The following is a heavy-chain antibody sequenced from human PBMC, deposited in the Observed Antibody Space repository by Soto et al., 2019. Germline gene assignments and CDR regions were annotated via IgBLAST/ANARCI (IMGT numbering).Heavy chain of an antibody. CDR3: ARVAHYYYYCMDV. V-gene: IGHV4-59*01. D-gene: IGHD2-15*01. CDR2: IYYNGST. J-gene: IGHJ6*03. Sequence: PSETLSLTCTVSGGSISSYYWSWIRQPPGKGLEWIGYIYYNGSTNYNPSLKSRVTISVDTSKNQFSLKLSSVTAADTAVYYCARVAHYYYYCMDVWGKGTTVTVSS. CDR1: GGSISSYY.